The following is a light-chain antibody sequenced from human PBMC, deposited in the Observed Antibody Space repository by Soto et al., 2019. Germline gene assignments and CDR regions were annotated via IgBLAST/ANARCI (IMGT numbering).Light chain of an antibody. J-gene: IGKJ2*01. CDR2: GAS. CDR1: QSISSE. CDR3: QQGHNWPLT. V-gene: IGKV3-15*01. Sequence: EIVMTQSPATLSVSPGESATLSCRASQSISSELAWYQQKPGQPPRLLIYGASTRATGVPARFTGSGSGSDFTLTIRGLQSEDFAVYYCQQGHNWPLTFGQGTRLEL.